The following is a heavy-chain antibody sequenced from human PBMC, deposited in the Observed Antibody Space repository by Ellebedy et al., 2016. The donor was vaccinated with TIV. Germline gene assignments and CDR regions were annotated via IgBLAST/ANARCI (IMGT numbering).Heavy chain of an antibody. CDR3: TRHMFDSGISLDY. D-gene: IGHD3-10*01. Sequence: GGSLRLXCAASGFTFIGSTMHWVRQASGKGLEWVGRIRSKANSYATAYAASVKGRFTISRDDSKNTAYLQLNSLKTEDTAVYYCTRHMFDSGISLDYWGQGTLVTVSS. CDR2: IRSKANSYAT. V-gene: IGHV3-73*01. CDR1: GFTFIGST. J-gene: IGHJ4*02.